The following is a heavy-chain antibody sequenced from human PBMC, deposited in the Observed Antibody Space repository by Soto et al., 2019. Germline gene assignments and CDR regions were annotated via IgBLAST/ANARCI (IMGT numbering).Heavy chain of an antibody. CDR3: ASAARASPHAY. D-gene: IGHD3-16*01. CDR2: IYAGDCDT. V-gene: IGHV5-51*01. J-gene: IGHJ4*02. CDR1: GYSFTSYW. Sequence: GESLNICFQGSGYSFTSYWIDWVSQMPGECLEWVGIIYAGDCDTRDIPSFQGQVPISXXXXXXTXYXPXRXLKAXDTAMSYCASAARASPHAYWGQATLDTVSS.